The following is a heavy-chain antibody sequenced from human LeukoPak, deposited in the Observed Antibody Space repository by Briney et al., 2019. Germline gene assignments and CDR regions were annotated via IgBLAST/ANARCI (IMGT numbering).Heavy chain of an antibody. CDR3: ARDGHSSSWYGGAFDI. Sequence: ASQTLSLTCTVSGGSISSGDYYWSWIRQPPGKGLEWIGYIYYSGSTYYNPSLKSRVTISVDTSKNQFSLKLSSVTAADTAVYCCARDGHSSSWYGGAFDIWGQGTMVTVSS. CDR1: GGSISSGDYY. CDR2: IYYSGST. V-gene: IGHV4-30-4*01. D-gene: IGHD6-13*01. J-gene: IGHJ3*02.